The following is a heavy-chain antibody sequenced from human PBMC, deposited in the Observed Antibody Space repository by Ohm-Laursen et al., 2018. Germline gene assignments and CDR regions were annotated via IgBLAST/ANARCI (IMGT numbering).Heavy chain of an antibody. CDR2: ITTTGGGT. V-gene: IGHV3-23*01. CDR3: AKEGDYSSGWYPDYFDY. Sequence: GSLRLSCTASGFTFSSYWMSWVRQAPGKGLEWVSAITTTGGGTYYADSVKGRFTISRDNSHNTLFLEMYSLSADDTAVYYCAKEGDYSSGWYPDYFDYWGQGTLVTVSS. D-gene: IGHD6-19*01. J-gene: IGHJ4*02. CDR1: GFTFSSYW.